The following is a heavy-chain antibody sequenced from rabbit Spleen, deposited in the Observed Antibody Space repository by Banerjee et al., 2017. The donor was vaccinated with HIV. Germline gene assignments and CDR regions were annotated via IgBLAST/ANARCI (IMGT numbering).Heavy chain of an antibody. CDR2: IYAGSSGTT. V-gene: IGHV1S45*01. D-gene: IGHD1-1*01. CDR3: ARDLVGVIGWNFYL. CDR1: GFSFSSSYW. Sequence: EESGGGLVKPEGSLTLTCTASGFSFSSSYWICWVRQAPGKGLEWIACIYAGSSGTTYYATWAKGRFTISRTSSTTVTLRMTSLTAADTATYFCARDLVGVIGWNFYLWGQGTLVTVS. J-gene: IGHJ4*01.